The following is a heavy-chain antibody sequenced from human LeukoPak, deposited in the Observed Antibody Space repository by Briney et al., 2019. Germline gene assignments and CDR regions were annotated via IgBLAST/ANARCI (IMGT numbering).Heavy chain of an antibody. CDR1: GFTLDRFT. CDR3: ARGYFYDSSGPNIPFDY. Sequence: PGGSLRLSCAASGFTLDRFTIHWVRQTPGKGLEWVSLINRRGHTFYADSVKGRFTISRDNAKNTLYLQMNSLRVEDTAVYYCARGYFYDSSGPNIPFDYWGQGALVAVSS. J-gene: IGHJ4*02. CDR2: INRRGHT. D-gene: IGHD3-22*01. V-gene: IGHV3-43*01.